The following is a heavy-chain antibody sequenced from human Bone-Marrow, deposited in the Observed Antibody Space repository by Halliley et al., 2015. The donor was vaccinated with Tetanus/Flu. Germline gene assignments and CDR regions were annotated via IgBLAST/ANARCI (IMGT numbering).Heavy chain of an antibody. Sequence: LGMTFYTSRWQNNYPVSVKSRITINADTSKNQFSLQLTSGTPEDTAVYYCAAAGAGTYAFDFWGQGTMVTVSS. V-gene: IGHV6-1*01. D-gene: IGHD6-19*01. CDR2: TFYTSRWQN. J-gene: IGHJ3*01. CDR3: AAAGAGTYAFDF.